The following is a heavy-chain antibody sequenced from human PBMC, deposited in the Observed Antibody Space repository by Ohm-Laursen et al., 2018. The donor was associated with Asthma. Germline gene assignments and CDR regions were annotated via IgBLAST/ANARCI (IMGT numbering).Heavy chain of an antibody. D-gene: IGHD2-15*01. CDR1: GFTFRSYA. CDR3: AREGYCSGGSCYFDY. V-gene: IGHV3-48*01. Sequence: SLRLSCSASGFTFRSYAIHWVRLAPGKGLEWVSYISSDDVTIYYADSVKGRFTISRDNAKHSLYLQMTSLRVEDTAVYYCAREGYCSGGSCYFDYWGQGTLVTVSS. J-gene: IGHJ4*02. CDR2: ISSDDVTI.